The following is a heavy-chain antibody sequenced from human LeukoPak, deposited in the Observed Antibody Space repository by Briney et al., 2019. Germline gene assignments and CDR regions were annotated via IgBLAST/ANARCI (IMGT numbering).Heavy chain of an antibody. Sequence: ASVKVSCKASGYTFTSYDINWVRQATGQGLEWMGWMNPNSGNTGYAQKFQGRVTITADESTSTAYMELSSLRSEDTAVYYCAIAYYDSSGYYVVPFDYWGQGTLVTVSS. CDR1: GYTFTSYD. D-gene: IGHD3-22*01. J-gene: IGHJ4*02. V-gene: IGHV1-8*01. CDR3: AIAYYDSSGYYVVPFDY. CDR2: MNPNSGNT.